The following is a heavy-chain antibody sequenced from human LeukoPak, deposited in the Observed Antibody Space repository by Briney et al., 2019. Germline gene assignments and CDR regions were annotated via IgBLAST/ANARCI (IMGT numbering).Heavy chain of an antibody. Sequence: SQTLSLTCTVSGGSISSGDYYWSWIRQPPGKGLEWIGYIYYSGSTYYSPSLKSRVTMSLDTSKTQFSLKLSSVTAADTALYYCARLRSRDSYGSGSYFTFDYWSQGTLVTVSS. CDR2: IYYSGST. V-gene: IGHV4-30-4*01. D-gene: IGHD3-10*01. CDR3: ARLRSRDSYGSGSYFTFDY. J-gene: IGHJ4*02. CDR1: GGSISSGDYY.